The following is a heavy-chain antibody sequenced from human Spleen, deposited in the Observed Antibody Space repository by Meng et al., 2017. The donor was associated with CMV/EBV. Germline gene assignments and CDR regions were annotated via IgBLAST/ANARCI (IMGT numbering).Heavy chain of an antibody. CDR1: GYTFISYD. Sequence: ASVKVSCKASGYTFISYDINWVRQAAGQGLEWMGWTNPNSGNTGYAQKFQGRVTMTRNTSISTAYMELSSLRSEDTAVYYCARERSGYSYGYNYYYFYGMDVWGQGTTVTVSS. D-gene: IGHD5-18*01. CDR3: ARERSGYSYGYNYYYFYGMDV. V-gene: IGHV1-8*01. CDR2: TNPNSGNT. J-gene: IGHJ6*02.